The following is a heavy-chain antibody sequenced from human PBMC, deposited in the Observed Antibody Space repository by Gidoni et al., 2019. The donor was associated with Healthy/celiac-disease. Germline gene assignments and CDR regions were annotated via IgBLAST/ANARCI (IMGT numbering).Heavy chain of an antibody. V-gene: IGHV4-34*01. Sequence: QVQLQQWGAGLLKPSETLSLTCAVYGGSFRGYYWSWIRQPPGKGLEWIGEINHSGSTNYNPSLKSRVTISVDTSKNQFSLKLSSVTAADTAVYYCARGLFHDYGDYGPLDYWGQGTLVTVSS. J-gene: IGHJ4*02. CDR2: INHSGST. CDR1: GGSFRGYY. D-gene: IGHD4-17*01. CDR3: ARGLFHDYGDYGPLDY.